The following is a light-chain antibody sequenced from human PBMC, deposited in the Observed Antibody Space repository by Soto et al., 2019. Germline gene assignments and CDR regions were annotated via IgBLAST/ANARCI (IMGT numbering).Light chain of an antibody. V-gene: IGKV3D-20*01. Sequence: EIVLTQSPATLSLSPGDRATLSCGASQSVRSSYVAWYQQKAGLAPRLLIYDGSSRASGIPDRFSGSGSGTDFTLTIGRLEPEDFAVYYCQQYYNSAPLSFGGGTKVDIK. CDR1: QSVRSSY. J-gene: IGKJ4*01. CDR2: DGS. CDR3: QQYYNSAPLS.